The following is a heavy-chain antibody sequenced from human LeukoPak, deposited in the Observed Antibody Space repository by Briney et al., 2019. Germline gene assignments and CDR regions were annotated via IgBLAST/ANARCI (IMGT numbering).Heavy chain of an antibody. D-gene: IGHD2-8*01. CDR3: ASSLSAQDIVLMVPMGY. CDR1: GFTFSSYW. J-gene: IGHJ4*02. Sequence: PGGSLRLSCAASGFTFSSYWMSWVRQAPGKGLEWVANIKQDGSEKYYVDSVKGRFTISRDNAKNSLYLQMNSLRAEDTAVYYCASSLSAQDIVLMVPMGYWGQGTLVTVSS. V-gene: IGHV3-7*01. CDR2: IKQDGSEK.